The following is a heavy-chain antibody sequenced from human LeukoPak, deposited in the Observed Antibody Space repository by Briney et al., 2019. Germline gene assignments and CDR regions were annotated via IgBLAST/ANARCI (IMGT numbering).Heavy chain of an antibody. Sequence: SETLSLTCTVSGGSISSYYWSWIRQPAGQGMEWIGRIYTSGSTNYNHSLKSRVTMSVDTSKNQFSLKLSSVTAADTAMYYCARGRPYSASYYDSDYWGQGTLVTVSS. J-gene: IGHJ4*02. D-gene: IGHD1-26*01. CDR3: ARGRPYSASYYDSDY. V-gene: IGHV4-4*07. CDR1: GGSISSYY. CDR2: IYTSGST.